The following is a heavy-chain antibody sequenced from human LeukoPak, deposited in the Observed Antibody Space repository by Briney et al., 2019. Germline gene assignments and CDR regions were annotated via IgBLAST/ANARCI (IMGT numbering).Heavy chain of an antibody. J-gene: IGHJ4*02. Sequence: SETLSLTCTVSGGSISSSSYYWGWIRQPPGKGLEWIGSIYYSGSTYYNPSLKSRVTISVDTSKNQFSLKLSSVTAADTAVYYCASQNKNSPITIFGVVIRHFDYWCQATMVIVSS. D-gene: IGHD3-3*01. CDR2: IYYSGST. CDR3: ASQNKNSPITIFGVVIRHFDY. V-gene: IGHV4-39*01. CDR1: GGSISSSSYY.